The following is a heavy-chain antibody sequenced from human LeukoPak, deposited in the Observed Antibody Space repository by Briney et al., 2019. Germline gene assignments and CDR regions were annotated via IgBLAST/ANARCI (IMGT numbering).Heavy chain of an antibody. J-gene: IGHJ6*02. CDR3: AREGDSDGMDV. D-gene: IGHD3-10*01. V-gene: IGHV3-30*01. CDR2: ISYDGSNK. CDR1: GFTFSSYA. Sequence: GGSLRLSCAASGFTFSSYAMSWVRQAPGKGLEWVAVISYDGSNKYYADSVKGRFTISRDNSKNTLYLQMNSLRAEDTAVYYCAREGDSDGMDVWGQGTTVTVSS.